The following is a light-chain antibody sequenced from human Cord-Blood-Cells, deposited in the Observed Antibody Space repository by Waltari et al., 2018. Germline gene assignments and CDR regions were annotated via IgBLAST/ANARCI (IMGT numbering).Light chain of an antibody. J-gene: IGKJ2*03. V-gene: IGKV3-20*01. CDR1: QRVSSSY. CDR2: GAS. CDR3: QQYGSSPHS. Sequence: EIVLTQSPGTLSLSPGERATLSCRASQRVSSSYLAWYQQKPGQAPRLLIYGASSRATGIPDRFSGSGSVTDFTLTISRLEPEDFAVYYCQQYGSSPHSFGQGTKLEIK.